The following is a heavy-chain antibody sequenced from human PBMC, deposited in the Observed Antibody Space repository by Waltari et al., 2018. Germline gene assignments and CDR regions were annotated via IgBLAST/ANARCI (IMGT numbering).Heavy chain of an antibody. D-gene: IGHD3-10*01. V-gene: IGHV3-21*03. J-gene: IGHJ5*02. Sequence: EVRLAESGGGLVKPGGSLRLSCTASGFDFSDYVRNWVRQAPGTWVEWFSSIGVTHSNIFVADSVKGRFTVSRDNGKNSLYLQMDNLRAEDSGLYFCTRDLYGSGGDWFDPWGQGTLVTVSS. CDR2: IGVTHSNI. CDR3: TRDLYGSGGDWFDP. CDR1: GFDFSDYV.